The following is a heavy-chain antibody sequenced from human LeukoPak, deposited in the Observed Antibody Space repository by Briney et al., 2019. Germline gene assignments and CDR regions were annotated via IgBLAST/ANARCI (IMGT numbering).Heavy chain of an antibody. CDR1: GGSITTTNYY. D-gene: IGHD7-27*01. CDR2: VYYRGNT. J-gene: IGHJ4*01. Sequence: SETLSLTCTVSGGSITTTNYYWAWIRQPPGEGLQWIGSVYYRGNTYSNPSLESRITMSVDSSKNRFSLRLTSVTAADTALYYCARDTVPPRNATEQKTGTYYWGLGTLVTVSS. V-gene: IGHV4-39*02. CDR3: ARDTVPPRNATEQKTGTYY.